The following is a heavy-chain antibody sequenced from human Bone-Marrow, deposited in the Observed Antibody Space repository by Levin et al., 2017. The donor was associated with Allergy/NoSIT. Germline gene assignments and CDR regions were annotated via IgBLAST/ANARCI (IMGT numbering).Heavy chain of an antibody. CDR1: GFTFSSYA. J-gene: IGHJ4*02. Sequence: GGSLRLSCAASGFTFSSYAMNWVRQAPGKGLEWVSTISDGGGSTYYADSVKGRFTISRDNSKSTLYLQMNSLRAEDTAVYYWAKAVGYNYRSFDYWGQGTLVTVSS. V-gene: IGHV3-23*01. CDR2: ISDGGGST. CDR3: AKAVGYNYRSFDY. D-gene: IGHD5-18*01.